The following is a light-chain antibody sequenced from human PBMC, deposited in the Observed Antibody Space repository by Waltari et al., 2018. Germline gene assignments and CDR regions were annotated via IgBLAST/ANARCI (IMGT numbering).Light chain of an antibody. CDR2: DVT. CDR3: SSHTTSSTLV. J-gene: IGLJ2*01. CDR1: SNDVARYKF. Sequence: QSALTQPPSVSGSPGQSITISCTGTSNDVARYKFVSWYQQHPGKVPKLLIFDVTDRPSGVSDRFSGSKSGNTASLTISGLQPEDEADYYCSSHTTSSTLVFGGGTRVTVL. V-gene: IGLV2-14*03.